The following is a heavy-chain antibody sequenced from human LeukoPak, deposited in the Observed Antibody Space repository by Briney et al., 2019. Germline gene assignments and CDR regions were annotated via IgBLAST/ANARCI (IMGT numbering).Heavy chain of an antibody. Sequence: SETLSLTCTVSGGSINIYSWSWVRQPPGKGLEWIGYMYSSGSLSYNPSLKSRVTISLDTSKNQFSLELSSVTAADTAVYYCASSRPVVLPGRTYYSYYYYYMDVWGKGTAVTVSS. J-gene: IGHJ6*03. CDR1: GGSINIYS. CDR2: MYSSGSL. CDR3: ASSRPVVLPGRTYYSYYYYYMDV. D-gene: IGHD2-2*01. V-gene: IGHV4-4*09.